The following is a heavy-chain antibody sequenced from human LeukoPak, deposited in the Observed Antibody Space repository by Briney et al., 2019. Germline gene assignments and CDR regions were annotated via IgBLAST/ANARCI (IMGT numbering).Heavy chain of an antibody. CDR2: INPNSGGT. CDR1: GGTFSSYA. V-gene: IGHV1-2*02. J-gene: IGHJ4*02. D-gene: IGHD3-9*01. Sequence: ASVKVSRTASGGTFSSYAISWVRQAPGQGLEWMGWINPNSGGTNYAQKFQGRVTMTRDTSISTAYMELSRLRSDDTAVYYCARDYDILTHQYYFDYWGQGTLVTVSS. CDR3: ARDYDILTHQYYFDY.